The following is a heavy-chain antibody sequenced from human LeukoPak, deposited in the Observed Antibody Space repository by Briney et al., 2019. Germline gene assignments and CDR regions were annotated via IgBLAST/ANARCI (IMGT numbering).Heavy chain of an antibody. CDR3: ATDGAGFDT. CDR1: GFTFNDYY. CDR2: INIGGTNT. J-gene: IGHJ5*02. Sequence: GGSLRLSCAASGFTFNDYYMSWIRQAPGGGLEWLSYINIGGTNTHYADSVKGRFTISRDNAKKSLYLEMNNLRAEDTAVYYCATDGAGFDTWGQGVLVTVSS. V-gene: IGHV3-11*01.